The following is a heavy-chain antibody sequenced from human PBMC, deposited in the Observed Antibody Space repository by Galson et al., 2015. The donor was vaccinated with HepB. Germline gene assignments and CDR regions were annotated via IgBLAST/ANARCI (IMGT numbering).Heavy chain of an antibody. CDR1: GFTFSSYG. J-gene: IGHJ4*02. D-gene: IGHD3-22*01. V-gene: IGHV3-30*02. CDR3: AKDAKTYYYDSSGYYPDY. CDR2: IRYDGSNK. Sequence: SLRLSCAASGFTFSSYGMHWVRQAPGKGLEWVAFIRYDGSNKYYADSVKGRFTISRDNSKNTLYLQMNSLRAKDTAVYYCAKDAKTYYYDSSGYYPDYWGQGTLVTVSS.